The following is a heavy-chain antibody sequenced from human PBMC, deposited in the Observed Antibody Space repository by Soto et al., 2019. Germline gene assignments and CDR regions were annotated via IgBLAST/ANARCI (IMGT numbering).Heavy chain of an antibody. CDR1: GYTFTSYG. V-gene: IGHV1-18*01. CDR3: ARDLVVPAAPYYYYYGMDV. J-gene: IGHJ6*02. CDR2: ISAYNGNT. Sequence: QVQLVQSGAEVKKPGASVKVSCKASGYTFTSYGISWVRQAPGQGLEWMGWISAYNGNTNYAQKLQGRVTMTTDTSTSTAYTELRSLRSDDTAVYYCARDLVVPAAPYYYYYGMDVWGQGTTVTVSS. D-gene: IGHD2-2*01.